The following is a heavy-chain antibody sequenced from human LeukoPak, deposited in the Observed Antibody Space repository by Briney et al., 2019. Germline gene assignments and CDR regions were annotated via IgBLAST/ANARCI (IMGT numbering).Heavy chain of an antibody. CDR3: ARDSCSSNSCSFDF. V-gene: IGHV4-59*12. D-gene: IGHD2-2*01. Sequence: SETLSLTCSVSGGPIDSYYWSWVRQPPGKGLEWIGYIYYTGTTNYNPSLKSRVTISVDTSKNQFSLKLTSVTAADTAVYYCARDSCSSNSCSFDFWGQGTLVTVSS. CDR2: IYYTGTT. J-gene: IGHJ4*02. CDR1: GGPIDSYY.